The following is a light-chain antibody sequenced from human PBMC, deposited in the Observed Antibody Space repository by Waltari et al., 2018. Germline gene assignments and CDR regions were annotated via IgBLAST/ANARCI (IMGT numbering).Light chain of an antibody. Sequence: QSTLTQPASVSGSPGHSLSISCSGPGSNVGGYDLVAWYHQVPDNVPKLIIYDVKHRPSGVSSRFSGSKSGDTASLIISGLQAEDEGDYYCSSYGGRSTVVFGGGTRVTVL. CDR2: DVK. V-gene: IGLV2-23*02. CDR3: SSYGGRSTVV. J-gene: IGLJ2*01. CDR1: GSNVGGYDL.